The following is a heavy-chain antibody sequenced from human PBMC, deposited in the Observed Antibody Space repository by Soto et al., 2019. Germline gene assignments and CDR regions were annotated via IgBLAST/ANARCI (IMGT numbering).Heavy chain of an antibody. Sequence: EVQLVESGGGLVQPGGSLRLSCAASGFTVSSNYMSWLRQAPGKGLEWVSVIYSGGNTYYADSVKGRFTISRDNSKNTLYLQMNSLRAEDTAVYYCARDRTFDCWGQGTLVTVSS. J-gene: IGHJ4*02. V-gene: IGHV3-66*01. CDR3: ARDRTFDC. CDR1: GFTVSSNY. CDR2: IYSGGNT.